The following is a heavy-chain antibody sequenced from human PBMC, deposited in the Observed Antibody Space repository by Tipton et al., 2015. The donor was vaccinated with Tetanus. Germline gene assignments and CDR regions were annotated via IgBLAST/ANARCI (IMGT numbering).Heavy chain of an antibody. Sequence: LRLSCTVSGGSISSYYWSWIRQPPGKGLEWIGYIYYSGSTNYNPSLKSRVTISVDTSKNQFSLQLRSVTAADTAVYYCARTKVTIGWGFFDSWGQGTLVIVSA. CDR2: IYYSGST. CDR3: ARTKVTIGWGFFDS. D-gene: IGHD4-17*01. CDR1: GGSISSYY. J-gene: IGHJ4*02. V-gene: IGHV4-59*01.